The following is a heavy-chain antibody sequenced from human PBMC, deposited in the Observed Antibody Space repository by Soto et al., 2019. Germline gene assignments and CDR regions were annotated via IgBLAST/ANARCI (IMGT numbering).Heavy chain of an antibody. CDR3: ATYHDDEWESYRHRY. J-gene: IGHJ4*02. D-gene: IGHD3-16*02. CDR2: INQDGRDT. Sequence: EVQLVESGGGLVRPGGSLRLSCAASGLAFRSFLMSWVRQAPGGGLEWVANINQDGRDTYYSDTVRDRFTISRDNAANYLFLHMNSLGAEDTAVYYCATYHDDEWESYRHRYWGQGTLVTVSS. V-gene: IGHV3-7*01. CDR1: GLAFRSFL.